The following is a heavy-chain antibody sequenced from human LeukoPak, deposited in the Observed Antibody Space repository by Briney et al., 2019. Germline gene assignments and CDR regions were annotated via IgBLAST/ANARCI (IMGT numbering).Heavy chain of an antibody. D-gene: IGHD5-12*01. CDR2: IDTDGTNT. V-gene: IGHV3-74*01. CDR1: GFTFSSFW. Sequence: GGSLRLSCAASGFTFSSFWMHWVRQVPGKGLEWVSGIDTDGTNTNYADSVKGRFTISRDNAKSTIFLQMNSLRAEDTAVYYCARVGFTGYVYYFDYWGRGALVTVSS. CDR3: ARVGFTGYVYYFDY. J-gene: IGHJ4*02.